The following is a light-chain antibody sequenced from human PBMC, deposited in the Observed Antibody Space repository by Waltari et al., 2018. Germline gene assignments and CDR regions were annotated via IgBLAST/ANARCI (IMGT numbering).Light chain of an antibody. CDR3: QQYYSTCQ. J-gene: IGKJ1*01. CDR1: QSVLHSSNNKNY. CDR2: WAS. V-gene: IGKV4-1*01. Sequence: DIVMTQSPDSLAVSLGERATINCKSSQSVLHSSNNKNYLAWYQQKPGQPPKLLIYWASTRESGVPDGFSGSGSGTDFTLTISSLQAEDVAVYYCQQYYSTCQFGQGTKVEIK.